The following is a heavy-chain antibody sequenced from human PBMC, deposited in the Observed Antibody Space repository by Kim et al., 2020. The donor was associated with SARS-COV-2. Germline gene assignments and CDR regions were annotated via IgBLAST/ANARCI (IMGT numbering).Heavy chain of an antibody. Sequence: ASVKVSCKASGYTFTSYGISWVRQAPGQGLEWMGWISAYNGNTNYAQKLQGRVTMTTDTSTSTAYMELGSLRSDDTAVYYCARGHVRGVTVDPDDYYYYGMDVWGQGTTVTVSS. D-gene: IGHD3-10*01. CDR2: ISAYNGNT. J-gene: IGHJ6*02. CDR1: GYTFTSYG. V-gene: IGHV1-18*04. CDR3: ARGHVRGVTVDPDDYYYYGMDV.